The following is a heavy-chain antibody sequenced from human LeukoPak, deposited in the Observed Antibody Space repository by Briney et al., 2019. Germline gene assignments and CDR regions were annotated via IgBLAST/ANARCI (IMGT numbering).Heavy chain of an antibody. CDR3: ARGSTFTGFDF. V-gene: IGHV4-4*07. J-gene: IGHJ4*02. Sequence: PSETLSLTCTASGGSVRDNYWSWIRQPPGKGLEWIGRVYTGGSPNYNSSLKSRVALSLDTSRNQFSMNLTSVTAADTAVYFCARGSTFTGFDFWGQGALVTVSS. CDR2: VYTGGSP. D-gene: IGHD1-14*01. CDR1: GGSVRDNY.